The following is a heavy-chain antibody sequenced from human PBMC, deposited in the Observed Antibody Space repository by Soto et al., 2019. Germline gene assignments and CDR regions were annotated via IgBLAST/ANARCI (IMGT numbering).Heavy chain of an antibody. J-gene: IGHJ5*02. CDR2: IYYSRST. Sequence: PSESLSLTCTVSGDSICNTAYYVGWIRQPPGKGLEWIGDIYYSRSTYYSPSLKSRVTISVDTSKNQFSLKLSSVTAADTAVYYCARRERAAGTDWWFDPWGQGTLVTVSS. V-gene: IGHV4-39*01. CDR3: ARRERAAGTDWWFDP. CDR1: GDSICNTAYY. D-gene: IGHD6-13*01.